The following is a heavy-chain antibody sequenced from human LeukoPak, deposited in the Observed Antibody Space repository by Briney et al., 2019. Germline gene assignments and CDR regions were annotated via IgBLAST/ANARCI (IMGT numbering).Heavy chain of an antibody. D-gene: IGHD2-2*01. CDR3: ARDFCSTTSCLDY. Sequence: PGGSLRLSCAASGFTFSNYGMHWVRQAPGKGLEWVAVIWYDGSKKYYADSVKGRFTISRDDSKNTLYLQMNSLRGDDTASYYCARDFCSTTSCLDYWGQGTLVTVSS. V-gene: IGHV3-33*01. J-gene: IGHJ4*02. CDR1: GFTFSNYG. CDR2: IWYDGSKK.